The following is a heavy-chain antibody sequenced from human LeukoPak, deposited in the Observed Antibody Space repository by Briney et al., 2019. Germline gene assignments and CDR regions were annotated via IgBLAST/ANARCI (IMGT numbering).Heavy chain of an antibody. V-gene: IGHV3-74*03. CDR1: GYSFSTYW. CDR3: ARAGSGYSFDS. J-gene: IGHJ4*02. D-gene: IGHD3-3*01. CDR2: ISSDGTSR. Sequence: GGSLRLSCEASGYSFSTYWMHWVRQAPGEGLMWVSRISSDGTSRTYADSVEGRFTIFRDNAKNTVYLQMDSLRPEDTAVYYCARAGSGYSFDSWGQGTLVTVSS.